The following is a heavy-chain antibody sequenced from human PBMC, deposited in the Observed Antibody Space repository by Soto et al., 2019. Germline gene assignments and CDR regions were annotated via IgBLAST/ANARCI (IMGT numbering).Heavy chain of an antibody. CDR1: GGSISSYY. CDR2: IYTSGST. J-gene: IGHJ5*02. CDR3: ARDTSYNWNYWFDP. V-gene: IGHV4-4*07. Sequence: SETLSLTCTVSGGSISSYYWSWIRQPAGKGLEWIGRIYTSGSTNYNPSLKSRVTMSVDTSKNQFSLKLSSVTAADTAVYYCARDTSYNWNYWFDPWGQGTLVAVSS. D-gene: IGHD1-7*01.